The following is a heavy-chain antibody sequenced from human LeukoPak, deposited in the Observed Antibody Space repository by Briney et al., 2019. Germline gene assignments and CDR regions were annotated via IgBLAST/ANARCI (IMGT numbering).Heavy chain of an antibody. CDR2: ISISGDKT. D-gene: IGHD3-9*01. CDR1: GFTFSSYA. V-gene: IGHV3-23*01. Sequence: GGSLRLSCAASGFTFSSYAMSWVRQAPGKGLEWVSAISISGDKTFYADSVKGRFTISRDNSKNTLYLQMNSLRAEDTAVYYCAKDRGGRGYFDVYWGQGTLVTVSS. CDR3: AKDRGGRGYFDVY. J-gene: IGHJ4*02.